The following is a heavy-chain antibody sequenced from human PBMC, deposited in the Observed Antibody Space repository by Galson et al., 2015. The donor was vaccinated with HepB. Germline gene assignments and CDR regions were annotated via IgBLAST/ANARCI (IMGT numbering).Heavy chain of an antibody. CDR3: ARRVKATINAFDI. CDR1: GYTFTSYY. V-gene: IGHV1-2*02. CDR2: INPNSGGT. Sequence: SVKVSCKASGYTFTSYYVHWVRQAPGQGLEWMGWINPNSGGTNYAQKFQGRVTMTRDTSISTAYMELSRLRLDDTAVYYCARRVKATINAFDIWGQGTMVTVSS. D-gene: IGHD5-24*01. J-gene: IGHJ3*02.